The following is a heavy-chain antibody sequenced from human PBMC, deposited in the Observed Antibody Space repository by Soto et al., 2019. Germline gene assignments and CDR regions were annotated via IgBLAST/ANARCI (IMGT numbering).Heavy chain of an antibody. Sequence: SETLSLTYAVYGGSFSGYYGSWIRQPPGKGLEWIGEINHSGSTNYNPSLKSRVTISVDTSKNQFSLKLSSVTAADTAVYYCARGLPPMIVVVPAAMMGMDYWGQGTLVTVSS. J-gene: IGHJ4*02. CDR1: GGSFSGYY. CDR3: ARGLPPMIVVVPAAMMGMDY. V-gene: IGHV4-34*01. CDR2: INHSGST. D-gene: IGHD2-2*01.